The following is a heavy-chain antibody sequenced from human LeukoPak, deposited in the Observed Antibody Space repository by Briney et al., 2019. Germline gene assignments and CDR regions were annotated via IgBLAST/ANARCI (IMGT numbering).Heavy chain of an antibody. CDR2: INWNGGST. CDR3: ARALAVADAYYFDY. Sequence: GGSLRLSGAASGFTFDDYGMSWVRQAPGKGLEWVSGINWNGGSTGYADSVKGRFTISRDNAKNSLYLQMNSLRAEDTALYYCARALAVADAYYFDYWGQGTLVTVSS. CDR1: GFTFDDYG. J-gene: IGHJ4*02. V-gene: IGHV3-20*04. D-gene: IGHD6-19*01.